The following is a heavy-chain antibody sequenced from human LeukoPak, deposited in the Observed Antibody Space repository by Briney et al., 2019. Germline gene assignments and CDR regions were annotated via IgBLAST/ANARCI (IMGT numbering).Heavy chain of an antibody. Sequence: GESLKISCKGSGYSFTSYWIGWVRQMPGKGLEWTGIIYPGDSDTRYSPSFQGQVTISADKSISTAYLQWGSLKASDTAMYYCATLSYAGVTFENYFDYWGQGTLVTVSS. V-gene: IGHV5-51*01. CDR1: GYSFTSYW. D-gene: IGHD2-21*02. CDR3: ATLSYAGVTFENYFDY. J-gene: IGHJ4*02. CDR2: IYPGDSDT.